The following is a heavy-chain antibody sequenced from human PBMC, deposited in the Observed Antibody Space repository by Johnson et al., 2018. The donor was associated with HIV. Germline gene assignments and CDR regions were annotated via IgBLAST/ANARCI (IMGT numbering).Heavy chain of an antibody. CDR1: GFTFSSYD. CDR2: IGTAGDT. V-gene: IGHV3-13*01. Sequence: VQLVESGGGLVQPGGSLRLSCAASGFTFSSYDMHWVRQATGKGLEWVSAIGTAGDTYYPGSVKGRFTISRENAKNSLYLHMNSLRAGDTDVYYCARTLSGSYRGCAFDIWGQGTMVTVSS. CDR3: ARTLSGSYRGCAFDI. J-gene: IGHJ3*02. D-gene: IGHD1-26*01.